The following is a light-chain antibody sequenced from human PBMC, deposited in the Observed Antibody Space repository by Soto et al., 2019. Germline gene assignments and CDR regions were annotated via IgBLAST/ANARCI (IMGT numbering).Light chain of an antibody. CDR1: QSLLYSSNNKNY. CDR3: QQYYVTPPT. J-gene: IGKJ4*01. Sequence: DIVMTQSPDSLAVSLGERATINCKSSQSLLYSSNNKNYLAWYQQKPGQPPKLLIYWASSRESGVPDRFSGGGSGTDFTLTISILQAEDVAVYYCQQYYVTPPTFGGGTKVEIK. V-gene: IGKV4-1*01. CDR2: WAS.